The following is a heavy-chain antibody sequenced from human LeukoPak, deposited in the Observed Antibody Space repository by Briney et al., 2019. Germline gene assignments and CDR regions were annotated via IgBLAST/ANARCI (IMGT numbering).Heavy chain of an antibody. J-gene: IGHJ5*02. CDR1: GYTFTDYY. D-gene: IGHD4-17*01. CDR3: ARDSGDYPNWFDP. Sequence: ASVKVSCKASGYTFTDYYIHWVRQAPGQGLEWMGWINPNSGGTNYAQKFLGRVTMTRDTSISTAYMALSRLTSDDTAVYYCARDSGDYPNWFDPWGQGTLVTVSS. V-gene: IGHV1-2*02. CDR2: INPNSGGT.